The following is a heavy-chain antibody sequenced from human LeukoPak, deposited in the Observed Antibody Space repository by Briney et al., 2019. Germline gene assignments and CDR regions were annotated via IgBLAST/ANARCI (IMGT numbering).Heavy chain of an antibody. CDR1: GFXFSSCA. CDR3: AKDRDGYNPDL. V-gene: IGHV3-23*01. Sequence: GGSLRLSCAASGFXFSSCAISWVRQAPGKGLKWVSTISGSGGSTYSADSVKGRFTISRDNSKNTLYLQMNSLRGEDTAVYYCAKDRDGYNPDLWGRGTLVTVSS. CDR2: ISGSGGST. J-gene: IGHJ2*01. D-gene: IGHD5-24*01.